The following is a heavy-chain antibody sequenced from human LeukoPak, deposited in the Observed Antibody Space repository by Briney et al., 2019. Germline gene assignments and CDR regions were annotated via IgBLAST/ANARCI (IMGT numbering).Heavy chain of an antibody. V-gene: IGHV4-34*01. Sequence: SETLSLTCAVYGGSFSDYNWNWLRQSPQTGLEWIGEINDSGTTHLNPSLKSRVTISVDTANFQFSLRLRSVTAADTAVYFCARVLDLDGLDIWGQGTLVTVSS. J-gene: IGHJ4*02. CDR3: ARVLDLDGLDI. D-gene: IGHD1-1*01. CDR2: INDSGTT. CDR1: GGSFSDYN.